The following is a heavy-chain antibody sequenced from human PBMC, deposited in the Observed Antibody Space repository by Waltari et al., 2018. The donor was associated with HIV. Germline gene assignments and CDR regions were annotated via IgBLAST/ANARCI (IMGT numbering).Heavy chain of an antibody. J-gene: IGHJ6*02. CDR3: ARDGPGDYYYYGVDV. CDR1: GDTVPRSTSS. V-gene: IGHV6-1*01. CDR2: TYYRSKWYS. Sequence: QVVLQQSGPGLLQSSPTLSLTCAIPGDTVPRSTSSWTWIRQSPSRGLEWLGRTYYRSKWYSDYALSVRSRITIRADTSKNQFSLQLNSVTPEDTAVYFCARDGPGDYYYYGVDVWGLGTTITVSS. D-gene: IGHD1-1*01.